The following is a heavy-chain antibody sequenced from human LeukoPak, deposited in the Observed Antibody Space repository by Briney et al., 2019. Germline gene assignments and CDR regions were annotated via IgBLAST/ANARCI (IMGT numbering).Heavy chain of an antibody. Sequence: PSETLSLTCAVYGGSFSGYYWSWIRQPPGNGLEWIGEINHSGSTNYNPSLKSRVTISVDTSKNQFSLKLSSVTAADTAVYYCASIRYYYDSSPNDYWGQGTLVTVSS. CDR2: INHSGST. CDR1: GGSFSGYY. V-gene: IGHV4-34*01. J-gene: IGHJ4*02. CDR3: ASIRYYYDSSPNDY. D-gene: IGHD3-22*01.